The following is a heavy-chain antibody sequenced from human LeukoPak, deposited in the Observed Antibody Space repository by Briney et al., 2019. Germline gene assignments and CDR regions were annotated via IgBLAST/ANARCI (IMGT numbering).Heavy chain of an antibody. CDR2: INAGNGHT. CDR3: ARGIWSRTVSSYYLGY. D-gene: IGHD3-3*01. Sequence: GASVKVSCKASGFTFTNYAMQWVRQAPGQRLEWMGWINAGNGHTRYSQRFQGRVTITRDTSATTVYMEVTSLRSEDTAVYYCARGIWSRTVSSYYLGYWGQGTLVTVSS. V-gene: IGHV1-3*01. CDR1: GFTFTNYA. J-gene: IGHJ4*02.